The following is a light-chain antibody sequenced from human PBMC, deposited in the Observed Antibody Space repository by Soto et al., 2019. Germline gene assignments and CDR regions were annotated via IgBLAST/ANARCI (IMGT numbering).Light chain of an antibody. CDR3: QQYGSSPGGP. V-gene: IGKV3-20*01. CDR2: GAS. Sequence: EIVLTQSPGTLSLSPGERATLSCRASQSVSSSYLAWYQQKPGQAPRLLIYGASSRATGIPDRFSGSGSGTDFPPTISRLEPEDFAVYSCQQYGSSPGGPFGKGTKGDIK. CDR1: QSVSSSY. J-gene: IGKJ1*01.